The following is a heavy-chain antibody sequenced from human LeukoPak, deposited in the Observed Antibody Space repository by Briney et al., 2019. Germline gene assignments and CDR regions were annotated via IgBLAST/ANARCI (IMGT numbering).Heavy chain of an antibody. J-gene: IGHJ3*02. CDR1: GFTFSSYG. CDR2: ISYDGSNK. D-gene: IGHD3-16*01. V-gene: IGHV3-30*18. CDR3: AKGGDYDYGYAFDI. Sequence: PGGSLRLSCAASGFTFSSYGMHWARQAPGKGLEWVAVISYDGSNKYYADSVKGRFTISRDNSKNTLYLQMNSLRAEDTAVYYCAKGGDYDYGYAFDIWGQGTMVTVSS.